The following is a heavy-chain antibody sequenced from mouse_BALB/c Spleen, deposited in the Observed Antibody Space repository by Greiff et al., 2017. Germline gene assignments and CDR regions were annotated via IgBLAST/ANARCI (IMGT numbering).Heavy chain of an antibody. D-gene: IGHD2-2*01. V-gene: IGHV3-1*02. CDR2: IHYSGST. J-gene: IGHJ4*01. CDR1: GYSITSGYS. Sequence: VQLQQSGPDLVKPSQSLSLTCTVTGYSITSGYSWHWIRQFPGNKLEWMGYIHYSGSTNYNPSLKSRISITRDTSKNQFFLQLNSVTTEDTATYYCAIYGYDVDAMDYWGQGTSVTVSS. CDR3: AIYGYDVDAMDY.